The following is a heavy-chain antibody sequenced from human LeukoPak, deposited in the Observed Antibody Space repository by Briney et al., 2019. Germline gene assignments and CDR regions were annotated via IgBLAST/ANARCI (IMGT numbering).Heavy chain of an antibody. CDR3: AKDRSYYDSSGLPHGFDP. Sequence: GGSLRLSCAASGFTFSSHGMQWFRQAPGKGLEWVAVIWYDGSKKYFADSVKGRFTISRDNSKNKLYLQMNSLRAEDTAVYYCAKDRSYYDSSGLPHGFDPWGQGTLVTVSS. J-gene: IGHJ5*02. V-gene: IGHV3-33*06. CDR2: IWYDGSKK. D-gene: IGHD3-22*01. CDR1: GFTFSSHG.